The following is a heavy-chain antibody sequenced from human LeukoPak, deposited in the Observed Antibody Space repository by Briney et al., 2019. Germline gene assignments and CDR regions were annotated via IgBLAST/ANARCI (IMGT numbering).Heavy chain of an antibody. V-gene: IGHV3-48*03. D-gene: IGHD4-17*01. J-gene: IGHJ3*02. CDR3: ARDRADYVGAFDI. CDR2: ISSSGNTI. Sequence: GGSLRLSCAASGFTFSSYEMNWVRQAPGKGLEWVSYISSSGNTIYYADSVKGRFTNSRDDANNSLYLQMNSLRAEDTAVYYCARDRADYVGAFDIWGQGTMVTVSS. CDR1: GFTFSSYE.